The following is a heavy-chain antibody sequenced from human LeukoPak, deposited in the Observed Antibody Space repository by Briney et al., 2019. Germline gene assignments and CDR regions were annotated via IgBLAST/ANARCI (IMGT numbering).Heavy chain of an antibody. CDR3: ATLHDYGDTSGY. CDR1: GFTFDDYA. V-gene: IGHV3-53*01. CDR2: IYSGGST. D-gene: IGHD4-17*01. Sequence: GRSLRLSCAASGFTFDDYAMHWVRQAPGKGLEWVSVIYSGGSTYYADSVRGRFTISRDNSKNTLYLQMNSLRAEDTAVYYCATLHDYGDTSGYWGQGTLVTVSS. J-gene: IGHJ4*02.